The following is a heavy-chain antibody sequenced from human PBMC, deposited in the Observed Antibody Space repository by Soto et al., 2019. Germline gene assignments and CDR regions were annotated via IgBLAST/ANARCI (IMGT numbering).Heavy chain of an antibody. V-gene: IGHV4-61*08. J-gene: IGHJ5*02. CDR3: ARGRHCTSTSCFGFPSIWFDP. CDR1: GGSISSCGYS. D-gene: IGHD2-2*01. CDR2: IYYTGST. Sequence: SETLSPTCAVSGGSISSCGYSWSWIRHPPVKAMEYIGHIYYTGSTRYNPSLTSRVTISLDTSREQFSLKLTSLTAADTAVYYCARGRHCTSTSCFGFPSIWFDPWGQGTLVTVSS.